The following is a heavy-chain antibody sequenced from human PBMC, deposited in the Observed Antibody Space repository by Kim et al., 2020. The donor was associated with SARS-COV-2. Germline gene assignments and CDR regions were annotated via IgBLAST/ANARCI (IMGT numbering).Heavy chain of an antibody. V-gene: IGHV3-30*18. CDR3: AKDLPDYRDYYYYDLDV. CDR1: GFTFSSYG. Sequence: GGSLRLSCVASGFTFSSYGIHWVRQAPGKGLEWVAVISYDGSIEYYGDSVKGRFTISRDSSKKTVFLHMNSLRAEDTAVYYCAKDLPDYRDYYYYDLDVWGRGTTVTVSS. D-gene: IGHD4-17*01. J-gene: IGHJ6*02. CDR2: ISYDGSIE.